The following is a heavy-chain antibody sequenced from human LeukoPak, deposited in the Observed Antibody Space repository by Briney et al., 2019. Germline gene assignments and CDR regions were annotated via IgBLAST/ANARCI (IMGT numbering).Heavy chain of an antibody. CDR1: GGSISSSSYY. D-gene: IGHD1-26*01. V-gene: IGHV4-39*01. Sequence: SETLSLTCTVSGGSISSSSYYWGWIRQPPGKGLEWIGSIYYSGSTYYNPSLKSRVTISVDTSKNQFSLKLSSVTAADTAVYYCARHGVGAWDYFDYWGQGTLVTVSS. CDR3: ARHGVGAWDYFDY. CDR2: IYYSGST. J-gene: IGHJ4*02.